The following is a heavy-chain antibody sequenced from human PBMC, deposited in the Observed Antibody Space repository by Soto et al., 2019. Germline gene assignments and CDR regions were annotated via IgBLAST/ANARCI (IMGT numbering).Heavy chain of an antibody. CDR3: ARSAYSSGGFDFDY. CDR2: IYYSGST. Sequence: SETLSLTCTVSGGSISSYYWSWIRQPPGKGLEWIGYIYYSGSTNYNPSLKSRVTISVDTSKNQFSLKLSSVTAADTAVYYCARSAYSSGGFDFDYWGQGTRVTVSS. D-gene: IGHD6-19*01. V-gene: IGHV4-59*01. J-gene: IGHJ4*02. CDR1: GGSISSYY.